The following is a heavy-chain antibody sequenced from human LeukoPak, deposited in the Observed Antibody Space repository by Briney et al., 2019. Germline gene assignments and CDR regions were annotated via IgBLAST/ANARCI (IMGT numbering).Heavy chain of an antibody. D-gene: IGHD6-19*01. CDR3: AREGGGGWYPYYYYYMDV. CDR1: GFTFSRYT. J-gene: IGHJ6*03. CDR2: ISSSGSTI. Sequence: GGSLRLSCAASGFTFSRYTMNWVRQAPGKGLEWVSYISSSGSTIYYADSVKGRFTISRDNAKNSLYLQMNSLRAEDTAVYYCAREGGGGWYPYYYYYMDVWGKGTTVTISS. V-gene: IGHV3-48*03.